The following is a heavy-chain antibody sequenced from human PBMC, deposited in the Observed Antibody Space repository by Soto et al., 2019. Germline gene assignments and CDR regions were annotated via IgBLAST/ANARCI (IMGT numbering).Heavy chain of an antibody. Sequence: SETLSLTCTVSGGPMSSFYWTWIRQPPGKGLEWIGYIYYSGSTHYNPSLKSRVTVSVDTSKDQFSLKLTSVTAADTAVYFCVSHRNYIVVSGSFFDYWSQGTLVTVSS. D-gene: IGHD6-19*01. J-gene: IGHJ4*02. CDR2: IYYSGST. CDR3: VSHRNYIVVSGSFFDY. CDR1: GGPMSSFY. V-gene: IGHV4-59*04.